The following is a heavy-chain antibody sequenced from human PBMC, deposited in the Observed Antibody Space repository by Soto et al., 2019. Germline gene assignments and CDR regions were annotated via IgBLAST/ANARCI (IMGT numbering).Heavy chain of an antibody. J-gene: IGHJ6*02. Sequence: QVQLVQSGAEVKKPGSSVRVSCKASGTIFSSYTISWVRQAPGQPLEWMGRIIPILGETNSAQKFQGRVTLTADKSTNTAYMELNSLRLEDTALYYCARGLGGRMDDWGQGTTVTVSS. CDR2: IIPILGET. D-gene: IGHD3-16*01. V-gene: IGHV1-69*08. CDR1: GTIFSSYT. CDR3: ARGLGGRMDD.